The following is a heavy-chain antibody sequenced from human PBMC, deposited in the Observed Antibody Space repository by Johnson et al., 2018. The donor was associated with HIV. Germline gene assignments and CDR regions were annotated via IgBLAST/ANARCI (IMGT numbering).Heavy chain of an antibody. CDR2: INWNGGST. V-gene: IGHV3-20*04. D-gene: IGHD3-22*01. CDR1: GLKFDDYG. CDR3: ARGVRDSSGYPFAFDI. J-gene: IGHJ3*02. Sequence: EMQLVESGGGVVRPGGSLRLSCAASGLKFDDYGMSWVRQAPGKGLEWVSGINWNGGSTGYADSVKGRFTISRDNVNNSLYLQMNSLRAEDTALYYCARGVRDSSGYPFAFDIWGQGTMVSVSS.